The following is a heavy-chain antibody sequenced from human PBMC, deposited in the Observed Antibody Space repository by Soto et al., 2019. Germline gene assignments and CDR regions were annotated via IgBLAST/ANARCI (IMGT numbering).Heavy chain of an antibody. V-gene: IGHV1-3*01. Sequence: ASVKVSCKASGYIFTTYGISWVRQAPGQRLEWMGWINAGNGNTKYSQKFQGRVTITRDTSASTAYMGLSSLRSEDTAVYYCARSIVVVTALDYWGQGTLVTVSS. CDR2: INAGNGNT. D-gene: IGHD2-21*02. CDR1: GYIFTTYG. J-gene: IGHJ4*02. CDR3: ARSIVVVTALDY.